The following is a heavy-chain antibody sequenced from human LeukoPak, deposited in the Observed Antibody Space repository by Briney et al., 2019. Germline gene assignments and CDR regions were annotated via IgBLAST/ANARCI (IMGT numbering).Heavy chain of an antibody. J-gene: IGHJ5*02. CDR3: ARDDYLLWFDP. CDR2: INAGNGNI. V-gene: IGHV1-3*01. CDR1: GHTSTTYA. Sequence: ASVKVSCKASGHTSTTYAIHWVRQAPGQGLEWMGWINAGNGNIKYSQKLQGRVTITGDTSASTAYMELSSLRSEDTAVYYCARDDYLLWFDPWGQGTLVTVSS. D-gene: IGHD2/OR15-2a*01.